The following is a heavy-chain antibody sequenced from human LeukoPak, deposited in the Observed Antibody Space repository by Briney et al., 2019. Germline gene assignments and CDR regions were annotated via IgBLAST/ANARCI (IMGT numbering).Heavy chain of an antibody. J-gene: IGHJ4*02. CDR1: GFTFSDYW. CDR3: ARSNQADDY. CDR2: NNSGGSRT. V-gene: IGHV3-74*01. D-gene: IGHD1-14*01. Sequence: GGSLRLSCAASGFTFSDYWMHWVRQVPGKGLVWVSRNNSGGSRTTYADSVKGRFTISRDNAKNTLYLQMDSLRAEDTGVYYCARSNQADDYWGQGTLVTVSS.